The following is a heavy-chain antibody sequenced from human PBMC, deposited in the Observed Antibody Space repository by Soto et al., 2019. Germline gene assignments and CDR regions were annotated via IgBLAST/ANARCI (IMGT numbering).Heavy chain of an antibody. V-gene: IGHV3-23*01. CDR1: GFTFSSYA. D-gene: IGHD4-17*01. J-gene: IGHJ3*02. CDR2: ISGSGGST. Sequence: EVQLLESGGGLVQPGGSLRLSCAASGFTFSSYAMSWVRQAPGKGLEWVSAISGSGGSTYYADSVKGRFTISRDNSKKTLYLQMNSLRAEDTAVYYCAKDPPPYGGNHSRSDAFDIWGQGTMVTVSS. CDR3: AKDPPPYGGNHSRSDAFDI.